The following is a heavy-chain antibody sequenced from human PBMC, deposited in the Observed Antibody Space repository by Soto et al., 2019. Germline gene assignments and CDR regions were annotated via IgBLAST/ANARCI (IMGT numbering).Heavy chain of an antibody. CDR2: ISSNGVGT. CDR1: GFTLSGYA. Sequence: EVQLAESGGGLAQPGGSLRLSCAASGFTLSGYAMDWVRQAPGKGLEYVSGISSNGVGTYYANSVQGRFTISRDNSKNTVYLQMGSLRPEDMAVYYCARRAPPDFYYMDVWGKGPTVTVSS. CDR3: ARRAPPDFYYMDV. V-gene: IGHV3-64*01. J-gene: IGHJ6*03.